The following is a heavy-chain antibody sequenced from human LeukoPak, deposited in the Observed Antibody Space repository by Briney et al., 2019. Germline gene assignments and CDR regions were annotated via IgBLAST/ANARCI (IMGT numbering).Heavy chain of an antibody. CDR1: GFTFSSYG. J-gene: IGHJ3*02. D-gene: IGHD3-22*01. V-gene: IGHV3-33*01. Sequence: PGGSLRLSCAASGFTFSSYGMHWVRQAPGKGLEWVAVVWYDGSNKYYADSVKGRFTISRDNSKNTLYLQMNRLRAEDTAVYYCARPYYDSSGYYYWGNAFDIWGQGTMVTVSS. CDR2: VWYDGSNK. CDR3: ARPYYDSSGYYYWGNAFDI.